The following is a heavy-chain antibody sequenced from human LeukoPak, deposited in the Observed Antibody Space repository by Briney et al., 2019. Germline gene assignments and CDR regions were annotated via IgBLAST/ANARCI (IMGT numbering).Heavy chain of an antibody. CDR3: ARGGDWNDIPTHEDY. Sequence: PSETLSLTCTVSGGSISSGSYYWSWIRQPAGKGLEWIGRIYTSGSTNYNPSLKSRVTISVDTSKNQFSLKLSSVTAADTAVYYCARGGDWNDIPTHEDYWGQGTLVTVSS. CDR1: GGSISSGSYY. D-gene: IGHD1-1*01. J-gene: IGHJ4*02. CDR2: IYTSGST. V-gene: IGHV4-61*02.